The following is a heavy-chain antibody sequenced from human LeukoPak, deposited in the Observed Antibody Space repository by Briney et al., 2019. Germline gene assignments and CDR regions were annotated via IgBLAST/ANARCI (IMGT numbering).Heavy chain of an antibody. J-gene: IGHJ4*02. CDR2: IFATTGAT. D-gene: IGHD3-3*01. Sequence: SETLSLTCTVSGGSISSDYWAWVRQSAGKGLEWIGRIFATTGATTYSSSLRGRVTISLETSKNQFSLKLSSVTAADTAVYYCARDRLLRNNDFSQDNWGQGTLVTVSS. CDR1: GGSISSDY. V-gene: IGHV4-4*07. CDR3: ARDRLLRNNDFSQDN.